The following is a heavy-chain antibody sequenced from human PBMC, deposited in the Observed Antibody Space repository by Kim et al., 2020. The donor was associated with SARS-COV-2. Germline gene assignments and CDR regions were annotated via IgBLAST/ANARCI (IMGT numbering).Heavy chain of an antibody. Sequence: ASVKVSCKASGFTFSDYAMYWVRQAPGQRLEWMGWINAGSGNTRYSQKFQGRVTITWDTSASTAYMHLTSLRFEDTAVYYCAREPFAGYFDYLGRGTLV. CDR1: GFTFSDYA. D-gene: IGHD3-10*01. CDR3: AREPFAGYFDY. V-gene: IGHV1-3*01. CDR2: INAGSGNT. J-gene: IGHJ4*02.